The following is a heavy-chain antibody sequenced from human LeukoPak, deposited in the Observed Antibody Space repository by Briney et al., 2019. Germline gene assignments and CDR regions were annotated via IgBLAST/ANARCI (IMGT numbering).Heavy chain of an antibody. CDR2: IFYSGST. Sequence: PSETLSLTCTVSGGSISSYYWSWIRQPPGKGLEWIGYIFYSGSTNYNPSLKSRVTISVDTSKNQFSLKLTSVTAADTAIYYCARGTPYPDAFDIWGQGTFVTVSS. D-gene: IGHD3-10*01. J-gene: IGHJ3*02. CDR1: GGSISSYY. V-gene: IGHV4-59*01. CDR3: ARGTPYPDAFDI.